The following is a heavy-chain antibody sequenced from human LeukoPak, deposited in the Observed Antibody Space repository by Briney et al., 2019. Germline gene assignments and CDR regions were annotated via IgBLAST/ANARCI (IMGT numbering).Heavy chain of an antibody. V-gene: IGHV4-31*03. CDR2: IYYSGST. CDR1: GGSISSGGYY. J-gene: IGHJ4*02. D-gene: IGHD3-10*01. Sequence: SETLSLTCTVSGGSISSGGYYWSWIRQPPGKGLEWIGYIYYSGSTYYNPSLKSRVTISVDTSKNQFSLKLSSVTAADTAVYYCARSRMVRGVISNDYWGQGTLVTVSS. CDR3: ARSRMVRGVISNDY.